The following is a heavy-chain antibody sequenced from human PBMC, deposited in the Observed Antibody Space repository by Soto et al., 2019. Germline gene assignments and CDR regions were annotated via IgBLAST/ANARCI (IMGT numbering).Heavy chain of an antibody. CDR1: GFSFSGSD. V-gene: IGHV3-73*01. CDR2: VRSKANTYAT. Sequence: PGGSLRLSCAASGFSFSGSDMHWGRQASGKGLEWVGRVRSKANTYATSYDASVKGRFTISRDDSKNTVYLQMNSLKTEDSAVYYCTRQGPTDGYNWGFDSWGQGTRVTSPQ. J-gene: IGHJ4*02. D-gene: IGHD5-12*01. CDR3: TRQGPTDGYNWGFDS.